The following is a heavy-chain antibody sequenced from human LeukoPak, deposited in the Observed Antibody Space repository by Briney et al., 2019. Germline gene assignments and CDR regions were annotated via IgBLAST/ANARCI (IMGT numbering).Heavy chain of an antibody. Sequence: SQTLSLTCTVSGASISSTSYYWSWIRQHPGKGLEWIGYIYYSGSPYYNPSLKSRVTISVDRSKNQFSLELTSVTAADTAVYYCYGSGYWGQGTLVTVSS. CDR3: YGSGY. CDR2: IYYSGSP. CDR1: GASISSTSYY. V-gene: IGHV4-31*06. J-gene: IGHJ4*02. D-gene: IGHD3-10*01.